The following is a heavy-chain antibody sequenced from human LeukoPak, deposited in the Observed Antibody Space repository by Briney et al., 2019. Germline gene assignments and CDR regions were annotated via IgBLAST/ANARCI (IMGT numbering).Heavy chain of an antibody. J-gene: IGHJ6*02. Sequence: SVKVSRKASGGTFSSYAISWVRQAPGQGLEWMGGIIPIFGTANYAQKFQGRVTITADESTSTAYMELSSLRSEDTAVYYCARAVDLPPKGYYYGMDVWGQGTTVTVSS. CDR1: GGTFSSYA. CDR2: IIPIFGTA. V-gene: IGHV1-69*01. D-gene: IGHD4-23*01. CDR3: ARAVDLPPKGYYYGMDV.